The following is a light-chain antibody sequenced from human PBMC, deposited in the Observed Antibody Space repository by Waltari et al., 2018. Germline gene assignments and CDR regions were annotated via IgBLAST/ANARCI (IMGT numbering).Light chain of an antibody. V-gene: IGKV1-5*03. CDR3: VQYSVGPLT. CDR1: QSISSW. CDR2: KAS. J-gene: IGKJ4*01. Sequence: DIQMTQSPSSLSASVGDTVTITCRASQSISSWLDWYQQKPGKAPKLLIYKASSLQSGVPSRFSGSGSGTDFTLTISSLQPEDFATYYCVQYSVGPLTFGGGTKVEI.